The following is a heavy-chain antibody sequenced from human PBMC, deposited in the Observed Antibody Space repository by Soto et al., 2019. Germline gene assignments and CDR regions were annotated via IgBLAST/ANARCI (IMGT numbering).Heavy chain of an antibody. D-gene: IGHD6-13*01. CDR3: ARDNVVAAAFASLFPVYYYYGMDV. CDR2: VSAYNGNT. J-gene: IGHJ6*02. CDR1: RYTFTSYG. Sequence: ASVKASCKASRYTFTSYGISWVRQAPEQGLEWMGSVSAYNGNTNYAQKLQGTVTMTTDSSQNTLYLQMNSLRAEDTAVYYCARDNVVAAAFASLFPVYYYYGMDVWGQGTTVTVSS. V-gene: IGHV1-18*01.